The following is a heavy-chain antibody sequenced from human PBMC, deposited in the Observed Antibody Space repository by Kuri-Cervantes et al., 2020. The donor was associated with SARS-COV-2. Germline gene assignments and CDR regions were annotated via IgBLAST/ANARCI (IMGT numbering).Heavy chain of an antibody. D-gene: IGHD4-23*01. CDR1: GGTFSSYA. V-gene: IGHV1-2*02. CDR2: INPNSGGT. J-gene: IGHJ4*02. Sequence: ASVKVSCKASGGTFSSYAISWVRQAPGQGLEWMGWINPNSGGTNYAQKFQGRVTMTRDTSISTAYMELSRLRSDDTAVYYCASGGKGQLLVDKVGYWGQGTLVTVSS. CDR3: ASGGKGQLLVDKVGY.